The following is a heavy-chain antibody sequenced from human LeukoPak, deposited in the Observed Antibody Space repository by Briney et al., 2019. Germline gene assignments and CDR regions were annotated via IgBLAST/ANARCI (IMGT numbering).Heavy chain of an antibody. CDR2: ITTRGGST. V-gene: IGHV3-23*01. J-gene: IGHJ4*02. D-gene: IGHD3-22*01. Sequence: GGSLTLSCKASGSPFSSYDMSWVRRAPGKGLEWVSYITTRGGSTSYADSVKRCCTISRDNPRNTLFREMRSLPAEDTPFYYCAIMRPYYDGRRYWGLWGQGTLVTVSS. CDR3: AIMRPYYDGRRYWGL. CDR1: GSPFSSYD.